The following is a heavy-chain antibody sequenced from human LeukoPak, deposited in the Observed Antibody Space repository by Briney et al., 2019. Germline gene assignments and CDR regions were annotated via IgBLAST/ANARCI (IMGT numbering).Heavy chain of an antibody. Sequence: NPSETLSLTCTVSGGSISSYYWSWIRQPPGKGLEWIGYIYYSGSTNYNPSLKSRVTISVDTSKNQFSLKLSSVTAADTAVYYCARDGYSYGVFDYWGQGTLVTVSS. CDR1: GGSISSYY. J-gene: IGHJ4*02. D-gene: IGHD5-18*01. V-gene: IGHV4-59*08. CDR3: ARDGYSYGVFDY. CDR2: IYYSGST.